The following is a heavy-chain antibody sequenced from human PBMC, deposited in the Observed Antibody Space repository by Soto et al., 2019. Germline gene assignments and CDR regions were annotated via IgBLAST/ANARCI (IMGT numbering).Heavy chain of an antibody. Sequence: QVQLVQSGAEVKRPGSSVKVSCKASGDTFAFHSINWVRQAPGLGLEWMGRINPILSMSNYAQRFQGGVTMTAVTSTSTAYMVRSSLRSEDTAIYYCATSYGSGYRAFDYWGQGALVTVSS. CDR3: ATSYGSGYRAFDY. D-gene: IGHD3-10*01. CDR1: GDTFAFHS. J-gene: IGHJ4*02. V-gene: IGHV1-69*02. CDR2: INPILSMS.